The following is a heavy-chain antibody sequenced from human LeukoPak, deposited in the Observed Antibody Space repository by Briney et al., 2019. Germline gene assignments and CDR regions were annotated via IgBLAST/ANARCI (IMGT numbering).Heavy chain of an antibody. V-gene: IGHV3-11*04. CDR2: ISSSGSTI. J-gene: IGHJ4*02. CDR1: GFTFSDYY. CDR3: ARDSIAARPGRVDY. Sequence: GGSLRLSCAASGFTFSDYYMSWVRQAPGKGLEWVSYISSSGSTIYYADSVKGRFTISRDNAKNSLYLQMNSLRAEDTAVYYCARDSIAARPGRVDYWGQGTLVTVSS. D-gene: IGHD6-6*01.